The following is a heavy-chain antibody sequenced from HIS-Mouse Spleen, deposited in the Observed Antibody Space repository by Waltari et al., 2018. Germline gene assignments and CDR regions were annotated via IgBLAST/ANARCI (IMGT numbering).Heavy chain of an antibody. CDR2: ISDDGSNK. D-gene: IGHD6-19*01. J-gene: IGHJ4*02. CDR1: GFTFSRFG. CDR3: AKASSGWLDY. Sequence: QLQLVESGGGLVQPGRSLRPSCSAYGFTFSRFGLHGVRQAPGKGLEWVAVISDDGSNKYYADAVKGRFTISRDNSKNTLYLQMNSLRAEDTAVYYCAKASSGWLDYWGQGTLVTVSS. V-gene: IGHV3-30*18.